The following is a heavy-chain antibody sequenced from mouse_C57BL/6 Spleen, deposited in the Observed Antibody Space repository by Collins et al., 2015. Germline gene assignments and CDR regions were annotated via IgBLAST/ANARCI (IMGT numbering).Heavy chain of an antibody. V-gene: IGHV1-9*01. Sequence: QVQLQQSGAELMKPGASVKLSCKATGYTFTGYWIEWVKQRPGHGLEWVGEILPGSGNTNYNEKFRGKATFTADTSSNTAYMQLSSLTTEDSAIYYCARCGNSYPYWYFDVWGTGTTVTVSS. CDR3: ARCGNSYPYWYFDV. CDR2: ILPGSGNT. D-gene: IGHD1-1*01. CDR1: GYTFTGYW. J-gene: IGHJ1*03.